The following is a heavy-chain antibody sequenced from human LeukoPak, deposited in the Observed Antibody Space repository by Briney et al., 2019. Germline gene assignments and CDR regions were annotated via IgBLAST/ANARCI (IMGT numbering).Heavy chain of an antibody. D-gene: IGHD6-25*01. V-gene: IGHV1-2*02. Sequence: ASVKVSCKASGYTFSAYYMHWVRQAPGQGLEWMGWIDPNSGGTNYAQNFQGRATMTRDTSISTAYMELSSLRSDDTAVYYCARGDIQRDYWGQGTQVTVSS. CDR1: GYTFSAYY. J-gene: IGHJ4*02. CDR3: ARGDIQRDY. CDR2: IDPNSGGT.